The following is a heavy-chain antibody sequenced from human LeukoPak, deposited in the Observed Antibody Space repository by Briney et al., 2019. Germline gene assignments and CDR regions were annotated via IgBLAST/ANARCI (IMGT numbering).Heavy chain of an antibody. D-gene: IGHD6-19*01. CDR1: GFTVSSNY. J-gene: IGHJ4*02. CDR3: ASHSGWSFFLNY. V-gene: IGHV3-53*01. CDR2: IYSGGST. Sequence: GGSLRLSCAASGFTVSSNYMSWVRQAPGKGLEWVSVIYSGGSTYYADSVKGRFTISRDNSKNTLYLQMNSLRAEDTAVYYCASHSGWSFFLNYWGQGTLVTVSS.